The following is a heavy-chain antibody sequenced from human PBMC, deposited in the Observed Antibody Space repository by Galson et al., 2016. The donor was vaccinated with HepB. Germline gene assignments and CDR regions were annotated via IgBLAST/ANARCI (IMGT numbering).Heavy chain of an antibody. CDR2: ISSGGYT. D-gene: IGHD3-9*01. CDR3: ARATRYFDWRYQYGMDV. CDR1: GLSVSSDY. J-gene: IGHJ6*04. Sequence: SLRLSCAASGLSVSSDYMSWVRQALGKGLEWVAVISSGGYTYYAQSVKGRLTISRDNSKNTLYLQVNRLRAEDTTVYYCARATRYFDWRYQYGMDVWGKGTTVTVSS. V-gene: IGHV3-53*01.